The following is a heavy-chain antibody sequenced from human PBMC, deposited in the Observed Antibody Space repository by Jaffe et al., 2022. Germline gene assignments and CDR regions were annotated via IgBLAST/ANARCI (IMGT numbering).Heavy chain of an antibody. CDR3: AKDASSGWYYFDY. CDR1: GFTFSSYG. CDR2: IRYDGSNK. J-gene: IGHJ4*02. Sequence: QVQLVESGGGVVQPGGSLRLSCAASGFTFSSYGMHWVRQAPGKGLEWVAFIRYDGSNKYYADSVKGRFTISRDNSKNTLYLQMNSLRAEDTAVYYCAKDASSGWYYFDYWGQGTLVTVSS. V-gene: IGHV3-30*02. D-gene: IGHD6-19*01.